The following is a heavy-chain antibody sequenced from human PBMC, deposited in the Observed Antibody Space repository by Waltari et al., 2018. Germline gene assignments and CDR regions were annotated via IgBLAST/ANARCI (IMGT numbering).Heavy chain of an antibody. CDR3: ARGQWLALHDAFDI. CDR2: IKQDGSEK. CDR1: GFTFSSYW. D-gene: IGHD6-19*01. Sequence: EVQLVESGGGLVQPGGSLRLSCAASGFTFSSYWMSWVRQAPGKGREGVANIKQDGSEKYYVYSVKGRFTISRDNAKNSLYLQMNSLRAEDTAVYYCARGQWLALHDAFDIWGQGTMVTVSS. J-gene: IGHJ3*02. V-gene: IGHV3-7*04.